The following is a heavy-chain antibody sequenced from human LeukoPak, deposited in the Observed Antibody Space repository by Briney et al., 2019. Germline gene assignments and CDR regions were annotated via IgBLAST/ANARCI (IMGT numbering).Heavy chain of an antibody. CDR1: GFTVSSNY. J-gene: IGHJ4*02. CDR2: ISSSGSTI. CDR3: ARDVYPVVY. D-gene: IGHD4-23*01. V-gene: IGHV3-11*01. Sequence: GGSLRLSCAASGFTVSSNYMSWVRQAPGKGLEWVSYISSSGSTISYADSVKGRFTISRDNAKNSLYLQMNSLRAEDTAVYYCARDVYPVVYWGQGTLVTVSS.